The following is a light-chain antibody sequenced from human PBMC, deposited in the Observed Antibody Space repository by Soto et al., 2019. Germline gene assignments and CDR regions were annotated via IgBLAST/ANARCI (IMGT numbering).Light chain of an antibody. Sequence: QSVLTQPPSASGTPGQRVTISCSGSSSNIGSNYVYWYQQLPGTAPKLLIYRNNQRPSGVPDRFSGSKSGTSASLAISGLQSEDEADYYCAAWDDSLNAFYVFGTGTKVTVL. CDR3: AAWDDSLNAFYV. CDR2: RNN. J-gene: IGLJ1*01. CDR1: SSNIGSNY. V-gene: IGLV1-47*01.